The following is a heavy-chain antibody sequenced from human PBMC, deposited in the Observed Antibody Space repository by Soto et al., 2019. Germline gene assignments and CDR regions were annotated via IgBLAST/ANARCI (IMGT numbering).Heavy chain of an antibody. CDR2: INAGNGNT. Sequence: GASVKVSCKASGYTFTSYAMHLVRQAPGQRLEWMRWINAGNGNTKYAQKLQDRVTITTDTSTSTAYMELRSLRSDDTAVYYCARVGYYYDSSGQIPGAFDIWGQGTMVTVSS. D-gene: IGHD3-22*01. J-gene: IGHJ3*02. CDR3: ARVGYYYDSSGQIPGAFDI. V-gene: IGHV1-3*01. CDR1: GYTFTSYA.